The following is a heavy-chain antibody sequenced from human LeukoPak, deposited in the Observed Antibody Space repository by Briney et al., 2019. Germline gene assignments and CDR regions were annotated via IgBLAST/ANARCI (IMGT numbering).Heavy chain of an antibody. CDR1: GFTFSSSA. CDR3: ARGGSYLSAFDI. Sequence: PGGSLRLSCAASGFTFSSSAMSWVRQAPGKGLEWVSSISGCGSGGSTYYADSVKGRSTISRDNSKNTLYLQMNSLRAEDTAVYYCARGGSYLSAFDIWGQGTMVTVSS. CDR2: ISGCGSGGST. J-gene: IGHJ3*02. V-gene: IGHV3-23*01. D-gene: IGHD1-26*01.